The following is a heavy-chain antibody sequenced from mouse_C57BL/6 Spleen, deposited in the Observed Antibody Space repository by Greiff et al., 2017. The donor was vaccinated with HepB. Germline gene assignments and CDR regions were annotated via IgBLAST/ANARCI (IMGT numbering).Heavy chain of an antibody. Sequence: QVQLQQPGAELVKPGASVKLSCKASGYTFTSYWMHWVKQSPGRGLEWFGRIDSYSGGTKYNEKFKSKATLTVDKPSSTAYMQLSSLTSEDSAVYYCARDLYGSSYYYAMDYWGQGTSVTVSS. V-gene: IGHV1-72*01. CDR1: GYTFTSYW. J-gene: IGHJ4*01. CDR3: ARDLYGSSYYYAMDY. CDR2: IDSYSGGT. D-gene: IGHD1-1*01.